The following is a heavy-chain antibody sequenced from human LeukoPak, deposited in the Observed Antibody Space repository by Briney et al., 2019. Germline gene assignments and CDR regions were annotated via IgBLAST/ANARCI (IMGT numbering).Heavy chain of an antibody. V-gene: IGHV4-38-2*02. CDR1: GYSISSGYY. CDR3: ARESAGMVRGVMRD. J-gene: IGHJ4*02. Sequence: SETLSLTCSVSGYSISSGYYWGWIRQPPGKGLEWIGSIYHSGTTYYNSSLKSRVTISVDTSKNQFSLKLSSVTAADTAVYYCARESAGMVRGVMRDWGQGTLVTVSS. CDR2: IYHSGTT. D-gene: IGHD3-10*01.